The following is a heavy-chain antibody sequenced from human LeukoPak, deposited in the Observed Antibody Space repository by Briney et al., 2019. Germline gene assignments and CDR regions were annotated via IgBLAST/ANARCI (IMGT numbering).Heavy chain of an antibody. CDR2: FDPEDGET. CDR3: ATHDREVMPAFDY. D-gene: IGHD3-10*01. CDR1: GYTFTSYD. V-gene: IGHV1-24*01. Sequence: ASVKVSCKASGYTFTSYDINWVRQATGQGLEWMGGFDPEDGETIYAQKFQGRVTMTEDTSTDTAYMELSSLRSEDTAVYYCATHDREVMPAFDYWGQGTLVTVSS. J-gene: IGHJ4*02.